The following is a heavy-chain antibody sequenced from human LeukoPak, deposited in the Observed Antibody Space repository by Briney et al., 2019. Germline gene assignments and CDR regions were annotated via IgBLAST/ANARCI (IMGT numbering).Heavy chain of an antibody. D-gene: IGHD3-10*01. CDR1: GFTLSSYG. J-gene: IGHJ6*02. CDR2: ISYDGSDK. Sequence: GGSLRLSCAASGFTLSSYGMHWVRQAPGKGLEWVAVISYDGSDKYFADSVKGRFTISRDNSKNTLYLQMNSLRAEDTAVYYCARGLYNYYYGMDVWGQGTTVTVSS. V-gene: IGHV3-30*03. CDR3: ARGLYNYYYGMDV.